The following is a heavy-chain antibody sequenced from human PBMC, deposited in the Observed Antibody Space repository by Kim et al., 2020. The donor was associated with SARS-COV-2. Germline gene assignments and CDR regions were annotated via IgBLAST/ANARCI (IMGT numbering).Heavy chain of an antibody. D-gene: IGHD3-9*01. J-gene: IGHJ6*02. CDR1: GFTFDDYA. Sequence: GGSLRLSCAASGFTFDDYAMHWVRQAPGKGLEWVSLISGDGGSTYYADSVKGRFTISRDNSKNSLYLQMNSLRTEDTAWYYCAKATRNYDILTGYYFAGMDVWGQGTTVTVSS. V-gene: IGHV3-43*02. CDR2: ISGDGGST. CDR3: AKATRNYDILTGYYFAGMDV.